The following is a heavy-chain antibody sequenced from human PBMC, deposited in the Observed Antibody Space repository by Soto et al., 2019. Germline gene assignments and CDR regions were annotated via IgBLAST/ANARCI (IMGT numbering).Heavy chain of an antibody. CDR3: ARSQGSSTSLEIYYYYYYGMDV. CDR2: IIPISGTA. D-gene: IGHD2-2*01. Sequence: QVQLVQSGAEVKKPGSSVKVSRKASGGTFSSYAISWVRQAPGQGLEWMGGIIPISGTANYAQKFQGRVTITADESTRTAYMELSSRRSEDTAVYYCARSQGSSTSLEIYYYYYYGMDVWGQGTTVTVSS. J-gene: IGHJ6*02. CDR1: GGTFSSYA. V-gene: IGHV1-69*01.